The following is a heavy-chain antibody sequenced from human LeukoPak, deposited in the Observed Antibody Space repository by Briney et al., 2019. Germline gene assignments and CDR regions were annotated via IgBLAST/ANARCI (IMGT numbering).Heavy chain of an antibody. CDR1: GGSISSYY. V-gene: IGHV4-59*01. CDR2: IYYSGST. D-gene: IGHD3-16*01. Sequence: PSETLSLTCTVSGGSISSYYWSWIRQPPGKGLEWIGYIYYSGSTNYNPSLKSRVTISVDTSKNQFSLKLSSVTAADTAVYYCARHSNDYVWGSYPTPFDPWGQGTLVTVSS. CDR3: ARHSNDYVWGSYPTPFDP. J-gene: IGHJ5*02.